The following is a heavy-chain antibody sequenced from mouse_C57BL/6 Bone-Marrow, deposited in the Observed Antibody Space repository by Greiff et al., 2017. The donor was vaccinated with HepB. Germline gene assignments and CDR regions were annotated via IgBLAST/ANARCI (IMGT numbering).Heavy chain of an antibody. J-gene: IGHJ1*03. D-gene: IGHD1-1*01. CDR3: VSREGYYYGSSYEYFDV. CDR2: IRSKSNNYAT. V-gene: IGHV10-1*01. Sequence: DVKLVESGGGLVQPKGSLKLSCAASGFSFNTYAMNWVRQAPGKGLEWVARIRSKSNNYATYYADSVKDRFTISRDDSESMLYLQMNNLKTEDTAMYYCVSREGYYYGSSYEYFDVWGTGTTVTVSS. CDR1: GFSFNTYA.